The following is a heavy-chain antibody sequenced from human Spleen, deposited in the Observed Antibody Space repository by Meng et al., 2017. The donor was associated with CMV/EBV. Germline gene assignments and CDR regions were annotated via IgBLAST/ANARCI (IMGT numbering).Heavy chain of an antibody. CDR3: ARLAPEYYYWYYGMDV. CDR2: IFPGDSDT. V-gene: IGHV5-51*01. J-gene: IGHJ6*02. Sequence: KVSCKGSGYSFTSYWIGWVRQMPGKGLEWMGIIFPGDSDTRYSPSFQGQVTISADKSITTAYLQWSSLKASDTAMYYCARLAPEYYYWYYGMDVWGQGTTVTVSS. CDR1: GYSFTSYW.